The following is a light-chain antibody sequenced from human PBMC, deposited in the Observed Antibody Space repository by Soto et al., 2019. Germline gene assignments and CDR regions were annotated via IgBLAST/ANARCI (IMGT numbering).Light chain of an antibody. V-gene: IGKV3-15*01. CDR2: GAS. J-gene: IGKJ1*01. CDR3: QHYNNWPRT. Sequence: ETVMTQSPATLSVSPGERATLSCRASQSVSSNLAWYQQKPGQAPRLLIYGASTRATGIPARFSGSGSGTEFPLTISSLQSEDFAVYYCQHYNNWPRTFGQGTKVEIK. CDR1: QSVSSN.